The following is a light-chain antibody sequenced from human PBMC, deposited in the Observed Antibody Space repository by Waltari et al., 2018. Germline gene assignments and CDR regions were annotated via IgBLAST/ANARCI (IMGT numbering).Light chain of an antibody. Sequence: DIVMTQSPDSLAVSLGERATINYKSSQSVLYSSNNKNYLAWYQQKPGQPPKLLIYWASTRESGVPDRFSGSGSGTDFTLTISSLQAEDVAVYYCQQYYRSPLAFGGGTKVEIK. J-gene: IGKJ4*01. CDR3: QQYYRSPLA. V-gene: IGKV4-1*01. CDR1: QSVLYSSNNKNY. CDR2: WAS.